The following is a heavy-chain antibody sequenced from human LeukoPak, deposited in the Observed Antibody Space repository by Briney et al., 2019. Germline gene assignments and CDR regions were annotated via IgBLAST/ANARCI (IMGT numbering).Heavy chain of an antibody. J-gene: IGHJ4*02. CDR3: AKAPVTSCRGAYCYPFDY. V-gene: IGHV3-23*01. CDR2: ISPSGDIK. D-gene: IGHD2-21*01. Sequence: TGGSLRLSCVASGFTFSRHGMNWVRQAPGKGLEWVSGISPSGDIKYYVDSVKGRFTISRDSSKNTLYLQMNSLRAEDAAVYYCAKAPVTSCRGAYCYPFDYWGQGTLVTVSS. CDR1: GFTFSRHG.